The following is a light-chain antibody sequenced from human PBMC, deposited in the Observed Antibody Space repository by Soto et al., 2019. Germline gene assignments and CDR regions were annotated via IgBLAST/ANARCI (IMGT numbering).Light chain of an antibody. Sequence: QSVLTQPPSVSAAPGQEVTISCSGSSSNIGSNYVSWYQHLPGAAPKLLIYDNTKRPSGIPDRFSGSKSGTSATLGITGLQTGDEADYYCGTWDSSLSAGVSGTGTKVTVL. J-gene: IGLJ1*01. CDR1: SSNIGSNY. CDR2: DNT. V-gene: IGLV1-51*01. CDR3: GTWDSSLSAGV.